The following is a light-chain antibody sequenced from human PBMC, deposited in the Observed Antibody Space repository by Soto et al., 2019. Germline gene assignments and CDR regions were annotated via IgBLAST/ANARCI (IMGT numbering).Light chain of an antibody. V-gene: IGKV3-20*01. CDR2: STS. Sequence: EIVLTQSPGTLSLSPGERATLSCRASQSVTSPFLAWYQQKPGQPPRLLIYSTSGRATGIPDRFSGSGSGTDFTLTISRLEPEDFAVYYCQQYGSSPYTFGQGTKLEIK. CDR1: QSVTSPF. J-gene: IGKJ2*01. CDR3: QQYGSSPYT.